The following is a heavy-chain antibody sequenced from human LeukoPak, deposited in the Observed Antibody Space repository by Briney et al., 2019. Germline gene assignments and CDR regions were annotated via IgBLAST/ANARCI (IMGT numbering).Heavy chain of an antibody. CDR3: AGSSIEGIDP. V-gene: IGHV4-39*01. J-gene: IGHJ5*02. Sequence: PSETLSLTCSVSGGSLSGSPYYWGWIRQPPGKGLEWIGGIYSGGSTNYNPSLKSRVTMSVDTSKSQFSLKLRSVTAADTAVYYCAGSSIEGIDPWGQGTLVTVSS. CDR2: IYSGGST. D-gene: IGHD2-21*01. CDR1: GGSLSGSPYY.